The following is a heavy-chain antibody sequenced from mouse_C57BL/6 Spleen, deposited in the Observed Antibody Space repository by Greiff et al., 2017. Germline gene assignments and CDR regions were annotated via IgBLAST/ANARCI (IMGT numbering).Heavy chain of an antibody. CDR1: GYTFTSYW. CDR3: AREGGYDYDTFAY. Sequence: QVQLQQPGAELVKPGASVKLSCKASGYTFTSYWMHWVKQRPGQGLEWIGMIHPNSGSTNYNEKFKSKATLTVDKSSSTAYMQLSSLTSEDSAVYYCAREGGYDYDTFAYWGQGTLVTVSA. V-gene: IGHV1-64*01. D-gene: IGHD2-4*01. CDR2: IHPNSGST. J-gene: IGHJ3*01.